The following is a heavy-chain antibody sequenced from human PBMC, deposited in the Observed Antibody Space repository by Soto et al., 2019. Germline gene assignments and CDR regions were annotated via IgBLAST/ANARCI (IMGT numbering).Heavy chain of an antibody. J-gene: IGHJ6*02. CDR1: GFTFSSYG. D-gene: IGHD1-1*01. V-gene: IGHV3-30*18. CDR3: AKRPATGTTSEEMDV. CDR2: ISYDGSNK. Sequence: QVQLVESGGGVVQPGRSLRLSCAASGFTFSSYGMHWVRQAPGKGLEWVAVISYDGSNKYYADSVKGRFTISRDNSKNTLYLQMNSLRAEDTAVYSCAKRPATGTTSEEMDVWGQGTTVTVSS.